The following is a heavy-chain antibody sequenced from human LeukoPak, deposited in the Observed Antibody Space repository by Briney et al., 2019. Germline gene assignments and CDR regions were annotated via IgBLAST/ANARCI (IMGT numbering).Heavy chain of an antibody. D-gene: IGHD5-24*01. CDR3: KMGDGSPPLGQ. CDR2: ISGSGGST. Sequence: GGSLRLSCAASGFTFSNYVLGWGRQAPGKGLQWVSAISGSGGSTYYADSVKGRFTISRDNSGNTLYLQMNSLRAEDTDIYYCKMGDGSPPLGQWGQGTLVSVSS. CDR1: GFTFSNYV. V-gene: IGHV3-23*01. J-gene: IGHJ4*02.